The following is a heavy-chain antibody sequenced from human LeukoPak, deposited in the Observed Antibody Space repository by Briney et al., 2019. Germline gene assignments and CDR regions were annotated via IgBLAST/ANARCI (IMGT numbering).Heavy chain of an antibody. CDR3: ARVATILGDDY. D-gene: IGHD3-3*01. J-gene: IGHJ4*02. CDR2: INPNSGGT. Sequence: ASVKVSCKASGYTFTGYYMHWVRQAPGQGLEWMGWINPNSGGTNYVQKFQGRVTMTRDTSISTAYMELSRLRSDDTAVYYCARVATILGDDYWGQGTLVTVSS. V-gene: IGHV1-2*02. CDR1: GYTFTGYY.